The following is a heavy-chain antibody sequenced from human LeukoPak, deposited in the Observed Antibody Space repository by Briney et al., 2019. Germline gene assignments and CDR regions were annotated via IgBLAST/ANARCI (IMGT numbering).Heavy chain of an antibody. Sequence: GGSLRLSCAASGFTFSSYAMSWVRQAPGKGLEWVSAISGSGGSTYYADSVKGRFTISRDNSKNTLYLQMNSLRAEDTAVYYCAKDRDSRSWSFDWYFDLWAVAPWSLSPQ. J-gene: IGHJ2*01. V-gene: IGHV3-23*01. D-gene: IGHD6-13*01. CDR1: GFTFSSYA. CDR2: ISGSGGST. CDR3: AKDRDSRSWSFDWYFDL.